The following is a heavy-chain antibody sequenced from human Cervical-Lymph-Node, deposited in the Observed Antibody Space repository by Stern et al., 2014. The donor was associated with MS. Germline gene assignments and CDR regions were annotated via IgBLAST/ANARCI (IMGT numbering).Heavy chain of an antibody. V-gene: IGHV4-39*01. CDR3: ATGPTVTTRY. CDR1: GGSISSSSYY. D-gene: IGHD4-17*01. CDR2: IYYSGST. J-gene: IGHJ4*02. Sequence: VQLVESGPGLVKPSETLSLTCTVSGGSISSSSYYWGWIRQPPGKGLEWIGSIYYSGSTYYNPSLKSRVTISVDTSKNQSSLKLSSVTAADTAVYYCATGPTVTTRYWGQGTLVTVSS.